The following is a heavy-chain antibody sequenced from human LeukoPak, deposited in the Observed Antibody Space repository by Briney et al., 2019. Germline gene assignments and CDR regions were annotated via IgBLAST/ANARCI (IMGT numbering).Heavy chain of an antibody. Sequence: ASVKVSCKASGYTFNNYDIHWVLQAPGQGLEWMGWISAYGNTNSAQKLQGRVTMTTDTSTSTAYMELRSLKSDDTAVYYCARGFVAPGPDYWGQGTLVTVSS. V-gene: IGHV1-18*01. CDR2: ISAYGNT. CDR1: GYTFNNYD. D-gene: IGHD5-12*01. CDR3: ARGFVAPGPDY. J-gene: IGHJ4*02.